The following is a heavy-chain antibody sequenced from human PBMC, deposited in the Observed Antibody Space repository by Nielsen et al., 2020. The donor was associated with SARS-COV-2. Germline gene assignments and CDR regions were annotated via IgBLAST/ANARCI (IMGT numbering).Heavy chain of an antibody. J-gene: IGHJ4*02. CDR2: VSWNGSRT. D-gene: IGHD5-12*01. CDR1: GFTFSNSD. CDR3: AKVGGYSGYDSPIDY. V-gene: IGHV3-19*01. Sequence: GGSLRLSCAASGFTFSNSDMNWVRQAPGKGLEWVSGVSWNGSRTHYADSVKGRFTISRDNSKNTLYVQMNSLRAEDTAVYYCAKVGGYSGYDSPIDYWGQGTLVTVSS.